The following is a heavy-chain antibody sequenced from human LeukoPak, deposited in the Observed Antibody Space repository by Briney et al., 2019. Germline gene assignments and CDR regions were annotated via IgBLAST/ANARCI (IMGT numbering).Heavy chain of an antibody. CDR3: ARVGSSDWYG. D-gene: IGHD6-19*01. V-gene: IGHV3-7*01. J-gene: IGHJ4*02. Sequence: GGSLRLSCATSGFTVSTNYMSWVRQAPGKGLEWVANMHEDGGDKSYVGSVKGRFTISRDNAKNSLYLQMNSLRVEDTAVYYCARVGSSDWYGWGLGTLVTVSS. CDR1: GFTVSTNY. CDR2: MHEDGGDK.